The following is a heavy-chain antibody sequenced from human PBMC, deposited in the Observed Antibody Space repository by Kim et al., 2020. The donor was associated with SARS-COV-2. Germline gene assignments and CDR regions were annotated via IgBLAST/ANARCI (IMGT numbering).Heavy chain of an antibody. Sequence: SETLSLTCAVYGGSFSGYYWSWIRQPPGKGLEWIGEINHSGSTNYNPSLKSRVTISVDTSKNQFSLKLSSVTAADTAVYYCARGRGVAAPYYYYYGMDVWGQGTTVTVSS. D-gene: IGHD6-19*01. CDR1: GGSFSGYY. V-gene: IGHV4-34*01. J-gene: IGHJ6*02. CDR2: INHSGST. CDR3: ARGRGVAAPYYYYYGMDV.